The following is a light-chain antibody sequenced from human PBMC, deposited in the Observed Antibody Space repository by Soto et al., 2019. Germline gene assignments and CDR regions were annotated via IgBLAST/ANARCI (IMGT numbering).Light chain of an antibody. Sequence: QSVLTQPPSASGTPGKRVTISCSGSRSNIGSNYVYWYQQLPGTAPKLLMYRNNQRASGVPDRFSGSKSGTSVSLASRGLPSEDEADYYCTAWDDRLSGYVFGTGTKLTVL. CDR2: RNN. CDR1: RSNIGSNY. J-gene: IGLJ1*01. V-gene: IGLV1-47*01. CDR3: TAWDDRLSGYV.